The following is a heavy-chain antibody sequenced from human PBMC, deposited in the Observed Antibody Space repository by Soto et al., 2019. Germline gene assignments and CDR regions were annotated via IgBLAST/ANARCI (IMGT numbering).Heavy chain of an antibody. J-gene: IGHJ5*02. V-gene: IGHV3-30*18. CDR1: GFTFSSYG. CDR2: ISYDGSNK. CDR3: AKVVNYGGNSNWFDP. D-gene: IGHD4-17*01. Sequence: QVQLVESGGGVVQPGRSLRLSCAASGFTFSSYGMHWVRQAPGKGLEWVAVISYDGSNKYYADSVKGRFTISRDNSKNTLYLQMNSRRAEDTAVYYCAKVVNYGGNSNWFDPWGQGTLVTVSS.